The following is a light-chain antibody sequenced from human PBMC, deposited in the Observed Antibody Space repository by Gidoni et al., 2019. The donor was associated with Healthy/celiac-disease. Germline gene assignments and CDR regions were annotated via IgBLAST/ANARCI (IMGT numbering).Light chain of an antibody. CDR3: QAWDSSTVV. CDR1: KFGDKY. CDR2: QDS. J-gene: IGLJ2*01. V-gene: IGLV3-1*01. Sequence: SYELTQPPSVSVPPGQTDRITCSGDKFGDKYAFWYQQKPGQYPVLVIYQDSKRPSGITERFSCSNSGNTATLTIRGTQAMDDSYYYFQAWDSSTVVFGGGTKLTVL.